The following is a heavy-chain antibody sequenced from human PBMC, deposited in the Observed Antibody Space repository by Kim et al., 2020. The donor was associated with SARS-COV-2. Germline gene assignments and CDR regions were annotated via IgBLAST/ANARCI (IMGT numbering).Heavy chain of an antibody. D-gene: IGHD3-3*01. J-gene: IGHJ4*02. CDR2: TI. Sequence: TIYYASSVKGRFTISRDNAKNSLYLQMDSLRDEGTAVYYCARTAAFWSGYPFDYWGQGTLVTVSS. V-gene: IGHV3-48*02. CDR3: ARTAAFWSGYPFDY.